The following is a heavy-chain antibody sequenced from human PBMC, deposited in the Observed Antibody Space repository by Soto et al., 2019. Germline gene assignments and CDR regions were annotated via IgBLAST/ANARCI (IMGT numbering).Heavy chain of an antibody. V-gene: IGHV1-18*01. J-gene: IGHJ6*03. CDR1: GYTFTSYG. D-gene: IGHD3-10*01. Sequence: GASVKVSCKASGYTFTSYGISWVRQAPGQGLEWMGWISAYNGNTNYAQKLQGRVTMTTDTSTSTAYMELRSLRSDDTAVYYCARDQKPKFNGELPNKAYYYYYYMDVWGKGTTVTVSS. CDR3: ARDQKPKFNGELPNKAYYYYYYMDV. CDR2: ISAYNGNT.